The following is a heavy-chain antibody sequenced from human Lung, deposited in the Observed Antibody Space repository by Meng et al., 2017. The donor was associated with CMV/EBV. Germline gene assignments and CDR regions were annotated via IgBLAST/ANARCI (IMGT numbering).Heavy chain of an antibody. Sequence: GSLRLXXTVSGGSISSYYWSWIRQPPGKGLEWIGYIYYSGSTNYNPSLKSRVTISVDTSKNQFSLKLSSVTAADTAVYYCARAPRYCSGGSCYSEWSFVYWGQGTLVTVSS. J-gene: IGHJ4*02. D-gene: IGHD2-15*01. V-gene: IGHV4-59*01. CDR2: IYYSGST. CDR1: GGSISSYY. CDR3: ARAPRYCSGGSCYSEWSFVY.